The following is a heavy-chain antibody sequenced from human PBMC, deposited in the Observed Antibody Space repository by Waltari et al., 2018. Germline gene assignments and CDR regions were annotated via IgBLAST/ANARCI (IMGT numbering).Heavy chain of an antibody. Sequence: QLQLQESGPGLVKPSETLSLTCTVSGGSISSSGYYWGWIRPPPGKGLEWIGSIYYRGSTYYNPSLKSRVTISVDTSKNQFSLKVSSVTAADTAVYYCARHESWSGVGNYWGQGALVTVSS. V-gene: IGHV4-39*01. J-gene: IGHJ4*02. CDR1: GGSISSSGYY. CDR3: ARHESWSGVGNY. CDR2: IYYRGST. D-gene: IGHD3-10*01.